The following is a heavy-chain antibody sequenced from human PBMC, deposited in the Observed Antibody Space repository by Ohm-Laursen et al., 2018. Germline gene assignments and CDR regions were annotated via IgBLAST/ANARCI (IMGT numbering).Heavy chain of an antibody. Sequence: SLRLSCTASGFTFSSYAMSWVRQAPGKGLEWVSAISGSGVSTYYADSVKGRFTISRDNSKSTLYLQMNSLRAKDTAVYYCAKAGGADRDFDYWGQGTLVTVSS. CDR2: ISGSGVST. V-gene: IGHV3-23*01. D-gene: IGHD1-14*01. J-gene: IGHJ4*02. CDR1: GFTFSSYA. CDR3: AKAGGADRDFDY.